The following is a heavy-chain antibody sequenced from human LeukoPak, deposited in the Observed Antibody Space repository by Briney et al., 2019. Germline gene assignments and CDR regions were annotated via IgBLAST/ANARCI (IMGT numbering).Heavy chain of an antibody. CDR2: INHSGST. J-gene: IGHJ4*02. V-gene: IGHV4-34*01. CDR3: ARGRATMVRGVSRPFDY. Sequence: SETLSLTRAVYGGSFSGYYWSWIRQPPGKGLEWIGEINHSGSTNYNPSLKSRVTISVDTSKNQFSLKLSSVTAADTAVYYCARGRATMVRGVSRPFDYWGQGTLVTVSS. D-gene: IGHD3-10*01. CDR1: GGSFSGYY.